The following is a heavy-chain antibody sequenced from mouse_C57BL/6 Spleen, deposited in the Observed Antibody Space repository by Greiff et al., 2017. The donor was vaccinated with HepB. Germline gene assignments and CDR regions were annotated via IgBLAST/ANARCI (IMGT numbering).Heavy chain of an antibody. CDR1: GYTFTSYW. CDR3: AIDRRYYGSLGYFDY. CDR2: IDPSDSYT. V-gene: IGHV1-50*01. J-gene: IGHJ2*01. D-gene: IGHD1-1*01. Sequence: QVQLQQPGAELVKPGASVKLSCKASGYTFTSYWMQWVKQRPGQGLEWIGEIDPSDSYTNYNQKFKGKATLTVDPSSSTAYMQLSSLTSEDSAVYYCAIDRRYYGSLGYFDYWGQGTTLTVSS.